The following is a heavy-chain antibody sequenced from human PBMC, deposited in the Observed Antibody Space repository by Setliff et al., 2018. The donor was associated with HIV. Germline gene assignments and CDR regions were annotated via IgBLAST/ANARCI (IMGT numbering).Heavy chain of an antibody. D-gene: IGHD6-13*01. Sequence: SETLSLTCTVSGGSISSYYWSWIRQPPGKGLEWIGYIYYSGSTNYNPSLKSRVTISVDTSKNQFSLKLSSVTAADTAVYYCARGGIAAAGFYYYYYYMDVWGKGTTVTVSS. CDR1: GGSISSYY. J-gene: IGHJ6*03. V-gene: IGHV4-59*01. CDR2: IYYSGST. CDR3: ARGGIAAAGFYYYYYYMDV.